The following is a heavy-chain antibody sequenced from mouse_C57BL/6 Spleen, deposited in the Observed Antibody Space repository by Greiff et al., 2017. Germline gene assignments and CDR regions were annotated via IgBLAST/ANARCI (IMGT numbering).Heavy chain of an antibody. CDR1: GFTFSDAW. J-gene: IGHJ1*03. Sequence: EVKLVESGGGLVQPGGSMKLSCAASGFTFSDAWMDWVRQSPEKGLEWVAEIRNKANNHATYYAESVKGRFTISRDDSKSSVYLQMNSLRAEDTGIYYCTRDGSRGYWYFDVWGTGTTVTVSS. D-gene: IGHD1-1*01. V-gene: IGHV6-6*01. CDR2: IRNKANNHAT. CDR3: TRDGSRGYWYFDV.